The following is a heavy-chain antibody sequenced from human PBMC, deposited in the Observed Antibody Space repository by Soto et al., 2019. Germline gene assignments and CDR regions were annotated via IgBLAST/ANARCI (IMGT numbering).Heavy chain of an antibody. CDR3: ARSKGYFDWLLSLDV. CDR1: GGSIRSSSDY. J-gene: IGHJ6*03. CDR2: IYYSGST. Sequence: TSVTKCVRCSVSGGSIRSSSDYWGWIRQPPGKGLEWIGSIYYSGSTYYNPSLKSRVTISVDTSKNQFSLKLSSVTAADTAVYYCARSKGYFDWLLSLDVWGKGTTVTVPS. D-gene: IGHD3-9*01. V-gene: IGHV4-39*01.